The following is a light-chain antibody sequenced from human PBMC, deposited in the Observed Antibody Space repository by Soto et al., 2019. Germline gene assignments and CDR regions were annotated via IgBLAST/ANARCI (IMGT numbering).Light chain of an antibody. CDR3: QHYRPS. CDR1: QGVSSSN. J-gene: IGKJ4*01. V-gene: IGKV3-20*01. CDR2: GAS. Sequence: EIVLTQSPGTLYLSPGERATLSCRASQGVSSSNLAWYQQKPGQHPRLLMSGASNRAPGIPDRFSASGSGTDFILTITRLEPEDFAVYYCQHYRPSCGGGTKVEIK.